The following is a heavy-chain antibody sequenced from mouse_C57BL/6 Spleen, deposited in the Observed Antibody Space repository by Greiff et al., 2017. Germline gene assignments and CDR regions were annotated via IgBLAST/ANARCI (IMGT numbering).Heavy chain of an antibody. V-gene: IGHV2-9-1*01. CDR3: VRKSIYDYGSSSFYAMDY. CDR1: GFSLTSYA. CDR2: IWTCGGS. J-gene: IGHJ4*01. Sequence: VKLQEPGPGLVAPSQSLSITCTVSGFSLTSYALSWVRQPPGKGLEWLGDIWTCGGSNYYSPPKSRLSICKDNSKSQVFLKMNSLPTDDSVRYYCVRKSIYDYGSSSFYAMDYWGQGTSVTVSS. D-gene: IGHD1-1*01.